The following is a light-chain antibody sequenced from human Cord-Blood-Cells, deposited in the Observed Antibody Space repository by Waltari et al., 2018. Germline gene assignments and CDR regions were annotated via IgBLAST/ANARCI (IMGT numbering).Light chain of an antibody. CDR2: DAS. V-gene: IGKV3-11*01. CDR1: QLVSSY. J-gene: IGKJ5*01. CDR3: QQRSNWPPIT. Sequence: SNRASQLVSSYLAWYQQNPGQAPRLFIYDASNRATGIPARFSGSGSGTDFTLTISSLEPEDFAVYYGQQRSNWPPITFGQGTRLEIK.